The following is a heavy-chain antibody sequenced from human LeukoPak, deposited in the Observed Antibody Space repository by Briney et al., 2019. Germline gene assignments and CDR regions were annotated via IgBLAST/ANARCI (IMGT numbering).Heavy chain of an antibody. CDR3: VRDGEYSHGIDFDY. J-gene: IGHJ4*02. D-gene: IGHD5-18*01. CDR1: GVTLSSYA. V-gene: IGHV3-74*01. Sequence: GGSLRLSCAASGVTLSSYAMSWARQAPGKGLVWVSRTNGDGSDTSYADSVKGRFTISRDSATNTLYLQMNSLRAEDTAIYYCVRDGEYSHGIDFDYWGQGTLVTVSP. CDR2: TNGDGSDT.